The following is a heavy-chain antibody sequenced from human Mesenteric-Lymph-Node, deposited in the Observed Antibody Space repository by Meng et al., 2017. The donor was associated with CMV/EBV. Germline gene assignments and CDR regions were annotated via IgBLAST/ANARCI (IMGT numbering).Heavy chain of an antibody. CDR1: GDSINSAHSY. CDR2: ISYSGTA. J-gene: IGHJ5*02. CDR3: ARDKEVLWFGEAP. V-gene: IGHV4-39*07. D-gene: IGHD3-10*01. Sequence: GSLRLSCTVSGDSINSAHSYWGWIRQPPGKGLEWIGSISYSGTAYYNPSLKSRVTMSRDTSKNQFSLKLTSVTAADTAVYYCARDKEVLWFGEAPGGQGTLVTVSS.